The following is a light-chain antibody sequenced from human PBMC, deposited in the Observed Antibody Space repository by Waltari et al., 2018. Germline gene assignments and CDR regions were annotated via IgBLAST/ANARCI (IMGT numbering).Light chain of an antibody. CDR2: VAS. CDR3: QQYGSSPIT. V-gene: IGKV3-20*01. J-gene: IGKJ5*01. CDR1: QSVSSSY. Sequence: EIVLTQSPGTLSLSPGERATLSCRASQSVSSSYLAWYQQKPGQAPRLLIYVASSRATGIPDRFSGSGYGTDFTLTISRLDPEDFAVYYCQQYGSSPITFGQGTRLEIK.